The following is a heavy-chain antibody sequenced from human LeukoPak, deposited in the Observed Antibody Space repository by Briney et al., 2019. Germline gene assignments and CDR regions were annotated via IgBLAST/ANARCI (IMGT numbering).Heavy chain of an antibody. CDR2: ISSSSSYI. CDR3: ARDLYGNHKPFYYYYYYMDV. Sequence: GGSLRLSCAASGFTFSSYSMNWVRQAPGKGPEWVSSISSSSSYIYYADSVKGRFTISRDNAKNSLYLQMNSLRAEDTAVYYCARDLYGNHKPFYYYYYYMDVWGKGTTVTVSS. D-gene: IGHD4-11*01. V-gene: IGHV3-21*01. J-gene: IGHJ6*03. CDR1: GFTFSSYS.